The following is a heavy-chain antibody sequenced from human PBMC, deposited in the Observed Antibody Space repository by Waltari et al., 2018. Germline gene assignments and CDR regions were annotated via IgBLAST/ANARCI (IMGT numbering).Heavy chain of an antibody. CDR3: ARDREVLRFLEWPRIFDL. V-gene: IGHV3-53*01. D-gene: IGHD3-3*01. CDR2: IYSGGST. J-gene: IGHJ2*01. CDR1: GFTVSSNY. Sequence: EVQLVESGGGLIQPGWSLRLSCAASGFTVSSNYMSWVRQARGQGLEWVSSIYSGGSTYYADAVKGRFTISRDNSKNTLYLQMNSLRAEDTAVYYCARDREVLRFLEWPRIFDLWGRGTLVTVSS.